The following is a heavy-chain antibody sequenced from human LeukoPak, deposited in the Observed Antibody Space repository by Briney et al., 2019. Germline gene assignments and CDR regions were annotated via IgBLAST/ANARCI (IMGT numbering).Heavy chain of an antibody. Sequence: GGSLRLSCAASGFTFSNYAMSWVRQAPGKGLEGVSAISGSGGSTYYADSVKGRFTISRDNSKKTLYLQMNSLRAEDTAVYYCAKDPDCTSGICYTFFDYWGQGTLVTVSS. J-gene: IGHJ4*02. CDR3: AKDPDCTSGICYTFFDY. CDR1: GFTFSNYA. CDR2: ISGSGGST. D-gene: IGHD2-8*01. V-gene: IGHV3-23*01.